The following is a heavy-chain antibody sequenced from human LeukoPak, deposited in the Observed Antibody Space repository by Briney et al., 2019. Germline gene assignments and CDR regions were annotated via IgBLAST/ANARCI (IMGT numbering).Heavy chain of an antibody. J-gene: IGHJ6*02. D-gene: IGHD2-15*01. Sequence: PSQTLSLTCTVSGGSISSGDYYWSWIRQPPGKGLEWIVYIYYSGSTYYNPSLKSRVTISVYTSKNQFSLKLSSVTAADTAVYYCARGRGGSCYSVCDYYYGMDVWGQGTTVTVSS. CDR1: GGSISSGDYY. CDR3: ARGRGGSCYSVCDYYYGMDV. V-gene: IGHV4-30-4*01. CDR2: IYYSGST.